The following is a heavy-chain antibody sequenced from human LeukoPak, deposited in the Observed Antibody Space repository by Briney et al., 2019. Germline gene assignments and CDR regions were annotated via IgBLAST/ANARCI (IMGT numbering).Heavy chain of an antibody. J-gene: IGHJ3*02. CDR2: ISYDGSNK. CDR3: AVIVVVNGPTAFDI. V-gene: IGHV3-30*03. CDR1: GFTFSSYG. D-gene: IGHD3-22*01. Sequence: PGRSLRLSCAASGFTFSSYGMHWVRQAAGKGLEWVAVISYDGSNKYYADSVKGRFTISRDNSKNTLYLQMDSLRAEDTAVYYCAVIVVVNGPTAFDIWGQGTMVTVSS.